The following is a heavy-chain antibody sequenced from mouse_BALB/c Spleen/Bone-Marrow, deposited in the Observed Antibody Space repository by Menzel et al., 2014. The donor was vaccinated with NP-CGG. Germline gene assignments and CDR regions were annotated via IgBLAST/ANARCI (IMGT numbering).Heavy chain of an antibody. V-gene: IGHV14-3*02. CDR3: ARYDYGWYFYV. D-gene: IGHD1-1*01. CDR2: IDPANGNT. J-gene: IGHJ1*01. CDR1: GFNIKDTY. Sequence: VQIQQSGAELVKPGASVKLSCTASGFNIKDTYMHWVKQRPEQGLEWIGRIDPANGNTKYDPKFQGKATITADTSSSTAYLQLSSLTSEDTAVYYCARYDYGWYFYVWGAGTTVTVSS.